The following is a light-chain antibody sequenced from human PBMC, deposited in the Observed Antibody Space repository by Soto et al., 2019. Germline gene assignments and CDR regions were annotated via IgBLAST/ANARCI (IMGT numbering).Light chain of an antibody. CDR3: QQYNNWPPVT. V-gene: IGKV3-15*01. Sequence: EIVLTQSPGTLSLSPGERATLSCRASQNIGSTYLAWYQQKPGQAPRLLIYGASTRATGIPARFSGSGSGTEFTLTISSLQSEDSAVYYCQQYNNWPPVTFGQGTKVDIK. CDR1: QNIGSTY. CDR2: GAS. J-gene: IGKJ1*01.